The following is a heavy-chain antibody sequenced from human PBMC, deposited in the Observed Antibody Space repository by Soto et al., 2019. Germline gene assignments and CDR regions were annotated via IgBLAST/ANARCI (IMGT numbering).Heavy chain of an antibody. Sequence: GGSLRLSCAASGFTVSSNYMSWVRQAPGKGLEWVSVIYSGGSTYYADSVKGRFTISRDNSKNTLYLQMNSLRAEDTAVYYCARPGYGDSDGNYYYYGMDVWGQGTTVTVSS. D-gene: IGHD4-17*01. CDR1: GFTVSSNY. J-gene: IGHJ6*02. V-gene: IGHV3-66*04. CDR3: ARPGYGDSDGNYYYYGMDV. CDR2: IYSGGST.